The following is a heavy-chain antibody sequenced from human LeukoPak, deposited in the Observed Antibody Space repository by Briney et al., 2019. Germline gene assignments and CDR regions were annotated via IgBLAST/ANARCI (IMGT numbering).Heavy chain of an antibody. Sequence: GGSLRLSCAASGFTFSSYGKHWVRQAPGKGLEWVAVISYDGSNKYYADSVKARFTISRDNSKNTLYLQMNSLRAEDTAVYYCAKDRAAAGRDDYWGQGTLVTVSS. J-gene: IGHJ4*02. CDR2: ISYDGSNK. D-gene: IGHD6-13*01. V-gene: IGHV3-30*18. CDR3: AKDRAAAGRDDY. CDR1: GFTFSSYG.